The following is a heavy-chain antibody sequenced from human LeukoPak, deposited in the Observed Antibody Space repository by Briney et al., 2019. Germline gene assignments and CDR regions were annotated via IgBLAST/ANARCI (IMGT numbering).Heavy chain of an antibody. D-gene: IGHD1-14*01. CDR3: ASPVFFDI. V-gene: IGHV3-30*03. Sequence: GGSLRLSCAASGFTFSSYGMHWVRQAPGKGLEWVAVISYDGSNKYYADSVKGRFTISRDNSKNTLYLQMNSLRAEDTAVYYCASPVFFDIRGQGTMVTVSS. J-gene: IGHJ3*02. CDR2: ISYDGSNK. CDR1: GFTFSSYG.